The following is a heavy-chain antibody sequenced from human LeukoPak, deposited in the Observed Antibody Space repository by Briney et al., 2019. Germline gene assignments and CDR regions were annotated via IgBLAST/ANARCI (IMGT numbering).Heavy chain of an antibody. Sequence: GGSLRLSCAASGFTFSGYWMHWVRQAPGKGLVWVSRINGDGSSTSYADSVKGRFTISRDNARNTLYLQMNSLRAEDTAVYYCARDLNWETYWGQGTLVSVSS. CDR2: INGDGSST. D-gene: IGHD7-27*01. CDR3: ARDLNWETY. CDR1: GFTFSGYW. V-gene: IGHV3-74*01. J-gene: IGHJ4*02.